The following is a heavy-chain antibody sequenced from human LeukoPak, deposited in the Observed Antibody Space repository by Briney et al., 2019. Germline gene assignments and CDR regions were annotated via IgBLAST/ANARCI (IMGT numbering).Heavy chain of an antibody. CDR2: ISSTSRYI. J-gene: IGHJ4*02. V-gene: IGHV3-21*06. CDR3: AREVFWSGYFANLHFDY. CDR1: QFTFSSYN. Sequence: GGSLRLSCAASQFTFSSYNMNWVRQAPGKGLEWVSSISSTSRYIYYADSVKGRFTISRDNAKNSLFLQMNSLRAEDTAVYYCAREVFWSGYFANLHFDYWGRGTLVTVSS. D-gene: IGHD3-3*01.